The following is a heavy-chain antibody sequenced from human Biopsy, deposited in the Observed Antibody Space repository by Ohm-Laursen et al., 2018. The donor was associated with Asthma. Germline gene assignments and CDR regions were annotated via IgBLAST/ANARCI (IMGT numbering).Heavy chain of an antibody. CDR1: GDSSNSGGYS. CDR3: ARAAITGIRGWFDP. Sequence: SDTLSLTCTVSGDSSNSGGYSWNWVRQPPGKGLEWIGEIDQSGYTNYNPSLKSRVTISADTSKNQFHLNLSSVTAADTAVYFCARAAITGIRGWFDPWGQGTQVTVSS. D-gene: IGHD1-20*01. V-gene: IGHV4-39*06. J-gene: IGHJ5*02. CDR2: IDQSGYT.